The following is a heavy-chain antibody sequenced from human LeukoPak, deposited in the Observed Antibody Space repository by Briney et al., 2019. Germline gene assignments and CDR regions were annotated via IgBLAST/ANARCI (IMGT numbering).Heavy chain of an antibody. CDR2: ISYDGSNK. D-gene: IGHD2-21*02. CDR1: GFTFSNYV. V-gene: IGHV3-30*18. Sequence: GKSLRLSCAASGFTFSNYVIHWVRQAPGKGLEWVAVISYDGSNKYYVDSVKGRFTISRDNSKNTLFLQMNSLRAEDTAVYCCVKDLNCGGDCYSAAGHWGQGILVTVSS. J-gene: IGHJ4*02. CDR3: VKDLNCGGDCYSAAGH.